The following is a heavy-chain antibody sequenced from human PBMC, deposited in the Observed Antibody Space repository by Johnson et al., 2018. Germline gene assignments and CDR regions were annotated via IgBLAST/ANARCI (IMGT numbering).Heavy chain of an antibody. D-gene: IGHD3-16*01. Sequence: VQLVETGAEVKKPGSSXKVSCKASGGTFSSYAISWVRQAPGQGLEWMGGIIPIFGTANYAQKFRGRVTITADESTSTAYMELSRLRSEDTAVYYCAKGDTSGAFDFWGQGTMVTVSS. V-gene: IGHV1-69*01. J-gene: IGHJ3*01. CDR3: AKGDTSGAFDF. CDR2: IIPIFGTA. CDR1: GGTFSSYA.